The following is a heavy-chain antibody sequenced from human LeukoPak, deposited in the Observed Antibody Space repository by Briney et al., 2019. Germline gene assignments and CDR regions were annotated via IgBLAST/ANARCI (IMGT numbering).Heavy chain of an antibody. V-gene: IGHV3-30*02. J-gene: IGHJ6*03. CDR2: IRYDGSNK. Sequence: PGSALSLSWASSDSTFSNYGMHGLRPAPGKGLEWVAFIRYDGSNKYYADSVKGGITISRDTSNTTQYKQMSSMRAEDTALYYCARVTKYYGSGSEYYMDVWGKGTTVTVSS. D-gene: IGHD3-10*01. CDR1: DSTFSNYG. CDR3: ARVTKYYGSGSEYYMDV.